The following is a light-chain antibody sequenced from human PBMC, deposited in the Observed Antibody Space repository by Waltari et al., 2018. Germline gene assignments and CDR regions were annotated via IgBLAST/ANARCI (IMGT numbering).Light chain of an antibody. Sequence: EIVLTQSPGTLSLSPGEGATLSCRASQSVNSSKLAWYQQEPGQAPRLLIYGASSRANGIPDRFSGSGSGTDFTLTISRLEPEDFALYYGHHYGQQYGSSPGTFGQGTKVEIK. V-gene: IGKV3-20*01. CDR2: GAS. CDR1: QSVNSSK. J-gene: IGKJ1*01. CDR3: HHYGQQYGSSPGT.